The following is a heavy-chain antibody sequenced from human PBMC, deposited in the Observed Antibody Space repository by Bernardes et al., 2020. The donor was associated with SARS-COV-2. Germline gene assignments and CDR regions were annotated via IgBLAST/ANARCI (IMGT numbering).Heavy chain of an antibody. J-gene: IGHJ4*02. CDR2: ISWNSGSI. D-gene: IGHD6-13*01. CDR3: AKGLYGTAAAPLDY. CDR1: GFTFDDYA. V-gene: IGHV3-9*01. Sequence: GGSLRLSCAASGFTFDDYAMHWVRQAPGKGLEWVSGISWNSGSIGYADSVKGRFTISRDNAKNSLYLQMNSLRAEDTALYYCAKGLYGTAAAPLDYWGQGTLVTVSS.